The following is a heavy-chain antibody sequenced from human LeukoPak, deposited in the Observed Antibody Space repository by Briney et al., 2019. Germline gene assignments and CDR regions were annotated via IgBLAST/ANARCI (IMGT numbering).Heavy chain of an antibody. Sequence: RPGGSLRLSCAASGFTFDDYGMSWVRQAPGKGLEWVSGINWNGGSTGYADSVKGRFTISRDNAKNSLYLQMNSLRAEDTALYHCARGRYYYYYYMDVWGKGTTVTVSS. J-gene: IGHJ6*03. CDR3: ARGRYYYYYYMDV. CDR2: INWNGGST. V-gene: IGHV3-20*01. CDR1: GFTFDDYG.